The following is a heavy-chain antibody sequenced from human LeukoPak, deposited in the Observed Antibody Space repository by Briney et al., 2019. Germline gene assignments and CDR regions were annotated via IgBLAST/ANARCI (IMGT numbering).Heavy chain of an antibody. D-gene: IGHD3-16*01. CDR1: GFTVSSNY. J-gene: IGHJ6*02. CDR3: ARAPSLGYYYGMDV. Sequence: GGSLRLSCAASGFTVSSNYMSWVRQAPGKGLEWVSVIYSGGSTYYADSVKGRFTISRDNSKNTLYLQMNSLRAEDTAVYYCARAPSLGYYYGMDVWGQGTTVTVSS. CDR2: IYSGGST. V-gene: IGHV3-53*01.